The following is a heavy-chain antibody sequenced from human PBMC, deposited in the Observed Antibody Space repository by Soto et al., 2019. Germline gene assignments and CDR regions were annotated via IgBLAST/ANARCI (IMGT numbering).Heavy chain of an antibody. CDR2: ISAYNGNT. D-gene: IGHD2-21*02. CDR1: GYTFPNYG. Sequence: QVQLVQSGVEVKKPGASVKVSCKASGYTFPNYGVNWVRQAPGQGLEWMGWISAYNGNTDYAQKLQGRVTMTTDPSTTTAYMEVTNLRSDDTAVYYCVRDVIPCCGSYCYPADFHHWGQGTLVIVSS. CDR3: VRDVIPCCGSYCYPADFHH. J-gene: IGHJ1*01. V-gene: IGHV1-18*04.